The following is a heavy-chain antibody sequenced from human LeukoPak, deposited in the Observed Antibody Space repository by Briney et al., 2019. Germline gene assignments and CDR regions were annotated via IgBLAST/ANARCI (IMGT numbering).Heavy chain of an antibody. V-gene: IGHV3-30*02. CDR2: IRYDGSNK. CDR1: GFTFSSYG. CDR3: ANLGSSPPEYYFDY. D-gene: IGHD6-13*01. Sequence: PGGSLRLSCAASGFTFSSYGMHWVRQAPGKGLEWVAFIRYDGSNKYYADSVKGRFTISRDNSKNTLYLQMNSLRAEDTAVYYCANLGSSPPEYYFDYWGQGTLVTVSS. J-gene: IGHJ4*02.